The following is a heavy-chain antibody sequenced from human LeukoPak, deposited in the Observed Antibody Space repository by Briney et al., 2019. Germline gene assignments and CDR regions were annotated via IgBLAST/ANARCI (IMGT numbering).Heavy chain of an antibody. V-gene: IGHV1-69*01. CDR2: IIPIFGTA. Sequence: ASVKVSCKASGGTFSSYAISWVRQAPGQGLEWMGGIIPIFGTANYAQKFQGRVTITADESRSTAYMELSSLRSEDTAVYYCARTLYCSSTSCYSRGYYDLWGQGTLVTVSS. CDR3: ARTLYCSSTSCYSRGYYDL. J-gene: IGHJ4*02. D-gene: IGHD2-2*01. CDR1: GGTFSSYA.